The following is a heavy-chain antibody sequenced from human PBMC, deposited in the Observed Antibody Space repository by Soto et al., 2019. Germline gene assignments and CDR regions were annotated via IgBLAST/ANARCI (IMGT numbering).Heavy chain of an antibody. V-gene: IGHV3-74*01. CDR1: GFTFSSYW. CDR3: ASRRLHLGELSGY. CDR2: ISSDGSST. J-gene: IGHJ4*02. Sequence: EVQLVESGGGLVQPGGSLRLSCAASGFTFSSYWMHWVRQAPGKGLVWVSRISSDGSSTTYADSVKGRFTISRDNAKNTLYLQMNSLRAEDTAVYYCASRRLHLGELSGYWGQGTLVTVSS. D-gene: IGHD3-16*02.